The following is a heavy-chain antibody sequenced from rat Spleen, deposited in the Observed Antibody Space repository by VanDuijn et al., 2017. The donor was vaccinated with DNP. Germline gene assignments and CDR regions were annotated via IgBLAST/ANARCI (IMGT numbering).Heavy chain of an antibody. D-gene: IGHD4-3*01. V-gene: IGHV1-43*01. CDR1: GYTFTTYY. CDR3: AIGSDGVWLAY. J-gene: IGHJ3*01. CDR2: INMGSGGT. Sequence: QVQLQQSGAELAKPGSSVMISCRASGYTFTTYYIGWMKQTTRQGLEFIGYINMGSGGTYYNENFEGKATLTVGKSSSTAFMQLSSLTPDDSAVYYCAIGSDGVWLAYWGQGTLVTVSS.